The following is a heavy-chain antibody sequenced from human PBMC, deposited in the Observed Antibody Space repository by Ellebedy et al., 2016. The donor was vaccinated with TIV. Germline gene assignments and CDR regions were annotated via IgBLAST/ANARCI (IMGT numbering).Heavy chain of an antibody. J-gene: IGHJ4*02. D-gene: IGHD1-1*01. CDR1: GFTFRRSW. V-gene: IGHV3-7*01. CDR2: INQDGNEE. CDR3: TRGGTQDFDY. Sequence: GESLKISXAASGFTFRRSWMSWVRQLPGGGLEWMANINQDGNEEYYVDSAKGRFTISRDNAKSSLYLQMSSLRDEDTAVYYCTRGGTQDFDYWGQGTLVTVSS.